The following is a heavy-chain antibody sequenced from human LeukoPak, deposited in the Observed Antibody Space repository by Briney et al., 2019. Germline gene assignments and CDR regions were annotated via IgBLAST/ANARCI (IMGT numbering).Heavy chain of an antibody. D-gene: IGHD5-24*01. V-gene: IGHV4-61*02. CDR3: ARGRDGYNYGYYYYHMDV. CDR1: GGSVTSGYYY. J-gene: IGHJ6*03. Sequence: SETLSLTCTVSGGSVTSGYYYWNWIRQPAGKGLEWLGRIYFGGTTRYNPSLKGRVTISQDTSKNHFVLNLTSVTAADTAFYYCARGRDGYNYGYYYYHMDVWGKGTTVTVSS. CDR2: IYFGGTT.